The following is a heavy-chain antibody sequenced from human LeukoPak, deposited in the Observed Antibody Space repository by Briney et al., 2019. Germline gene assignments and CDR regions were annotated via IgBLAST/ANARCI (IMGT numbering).Heavy chain of an antibody. CDR1: GFTFSSYA. D-gene: IGHD5-18*01. CDR3: AGYSYGYKYFDY. V-gene: IGHV3-30*04. Sequence: PGGSLRLSCAASGFTFSSYAMHWVRQAPGKGLEWVAVISYDGSNKYYADSVKGRFTISRDNAKNSLYLQMNSLRAEDTAVYYCAGYSYGYKYFDYWGQGTLVTVSS. J-gene: IGHJ4*02. CDR2: ISYDGSNK.